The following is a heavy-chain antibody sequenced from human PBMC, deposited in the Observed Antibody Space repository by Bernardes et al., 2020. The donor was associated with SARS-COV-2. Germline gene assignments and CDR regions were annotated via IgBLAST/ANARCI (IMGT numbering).Heavy chain of an antibody. D-gene: IGHD3-3*01. Sequence: GGSLRLSCAASGFTFSSYSMNWVRQAPGKGLEWVSSISSSSSYIYYADSVKGRFTISRDNAKNSLYLQMNSLRAEDTAVYYCARDLVVANDFWSGYYSGYYGMDVWGQGTTVTVSS. CDR3: ARDLVVANDFWSGYYSGYYGMDV. CDR2: ISSSSSYI. V-gene: IGHV3-21*01. CDR1: GFTFSSYS. J-gene: IGHJ6*02.